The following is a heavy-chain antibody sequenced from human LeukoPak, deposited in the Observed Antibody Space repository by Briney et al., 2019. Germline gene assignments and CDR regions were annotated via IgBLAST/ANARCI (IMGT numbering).Heavy chain of an antibody. D-gene: IGHD6-6*01. CDR2: IYYSGST. J-gene: IGHJ4*02. CDR1: GDSISTSYY. Sequence: PSETLSLTCTVSGDSISTSYYWGWIRQPPGKGLEWIANIYYSGSTYYHPSLKSRVTISVDTSKNQFSLKLSSVTAADTAAYYCARDLGIAARPDYWGQGTLVTVSS. CDR3: ARDLGIAARPDY. V-gene: IGHV4-38-2*02.